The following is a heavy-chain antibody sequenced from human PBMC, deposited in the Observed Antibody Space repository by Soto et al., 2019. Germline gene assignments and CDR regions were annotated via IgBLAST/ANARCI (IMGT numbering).Heavy chain of an antibody. CDR1: GFTFSNAW. D-gene: IGHD1-26*01. V-gene: IGHV3-15*01. J-gene: IGHJ4*02. Sequence: RRSLRLSCAASGFTFSNAWMSWVRQAPGKGLEWVGRIKSKTDGGTTDYAAPVKGRFTISRDDSKNTLYLQMNSLKTEDTAVYYCTTDPGYSGNHDYWGQGTLVIVSS. CDR3: TTDPGYSGNHDY. CDR2: IKSKTDGGTT.